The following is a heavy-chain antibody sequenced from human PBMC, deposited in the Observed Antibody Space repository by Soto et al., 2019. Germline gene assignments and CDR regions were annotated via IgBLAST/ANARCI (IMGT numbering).Heavy chain of an antibody. V-gene: IGHV3-66*04. Sequence: EVQLVESGGGLVQPGGSLRLSCAASGFTVSSNYMSWVRQAPGKGLEWVSVIYSGGSTYYADSVKGRFTISRDNSKNTLYLQMNSLRAEDTAVYYCARPIGLDYSYGMDVWGQGTTVTVSS. CDR3: ARPIGLDYSYGMDV. CDR1: GFTVSSNY. D-gene: IGHD3-10*01. CDR2: IYSGGST. J-gene: IGHJ6*02.